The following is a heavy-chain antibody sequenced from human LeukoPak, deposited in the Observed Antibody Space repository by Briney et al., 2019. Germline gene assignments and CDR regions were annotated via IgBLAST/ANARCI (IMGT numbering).Heavy chain of an antibody. CDR2: IKQDGSEK. D-gene: IGHD4-17*01. Sequence: GGSLRLSCAASGFTFSSYWMSWVRQAPGKGLEWVANIKQDGSEKYYVDSVKGRFTISRDNAKNSLYLQMNSLRAEDTAVYYRARDSDYDDYGDYHAFDIWGQGTMVTVSS. V-gene: IGHV3-7*01. CDR1: GFTFSSYW. J-gene: IGHJ3*02. CDR3: ARDSDYDDYGDYHAFDI.